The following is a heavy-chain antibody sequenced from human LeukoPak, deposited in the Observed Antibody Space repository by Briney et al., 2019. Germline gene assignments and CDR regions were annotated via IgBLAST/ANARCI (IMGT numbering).Heavy chain of an antibody. CDR2: IAKDGYWI. CDR3: ARDLDFYAADY. V-gene: IGHV3-7*01. CDR1: GFSLSGYW. D-gene: IGHD2/OR15-2a*01. Sequence: GGSLRLSCAASGFSLSGYWMSWVRQAPGQGLEWVANIAKDGYWIRYADSVKGRFTISRDNAKNSLSLQMNSLRADDTAIYYCARDLDFYAADYWGQGTLVTVAS. J-gene: IGHJ4*02.